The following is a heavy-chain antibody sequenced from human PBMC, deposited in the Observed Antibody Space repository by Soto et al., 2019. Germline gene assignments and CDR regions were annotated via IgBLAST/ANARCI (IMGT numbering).Heavy chain of an antibody. Sequence: PGGSLRLSCAASGFTFSSYGMHWVRQAPGKGLEWVAVIWDDGSNKYYADSVKGRFTISRDNSKNTLYLQMNSLRAEDTAVYYCARVFGSYSALDYWGQGTLVTVSS. V-gene: IGHV3-33*01. CDR3: ARVFGSYSALDY. D-gene: IGHD1-26*01. CDR1: GFTFSSYG. J-gene: IGHJ4*02. CDR2: IWDDGSNK.